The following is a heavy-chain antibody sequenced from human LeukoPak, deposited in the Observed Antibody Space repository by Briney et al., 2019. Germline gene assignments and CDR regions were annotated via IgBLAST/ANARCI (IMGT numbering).Heavy chain of an antibody. CDR3: AKEWVVRGTAYDY. CDR1: GFTFSRCA. CDR2: ISGSGGST. D-gene: IGHD3-10*01. V-gene: IGHV3-23*01. J-gene: IGHJ4*02. Sequence: GGSLRLSCAASGFTFSRCAMRWVPHAPGKGLEGVSAISGSGGSTYYADSVKGRFTIPRDNSKNTLYLQMNSLRAEDTAVYYCAKEWVVRGTAYDYWGQGTLVTVSS.